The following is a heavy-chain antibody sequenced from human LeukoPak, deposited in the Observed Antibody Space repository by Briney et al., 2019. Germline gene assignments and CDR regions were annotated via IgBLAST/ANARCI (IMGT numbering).Heavy chain of an antibody. CDR3: ATASQLGSYNWFDP. V-gene: IGHV4-34*01. J-gene: IGHJ5*02. CDR1: GASLTDYY. Sequence: SETLSLTCAVYGASLTDYYWSWTRQPPGKGLEWIGEIDHIGVTKYNPSLKGRVTISRDTSKNQFSLDLTSVTAADTAVYYCATASQLGSYNWFDPWGQGTLVTVSS. CDR2: IDHIGVT. D-gene: IGHD1-1*01.